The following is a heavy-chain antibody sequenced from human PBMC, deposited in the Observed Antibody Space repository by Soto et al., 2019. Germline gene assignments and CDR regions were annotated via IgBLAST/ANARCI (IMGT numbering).Heavy chain of an antibody. Sequence: SETLSLTCTVSGGSISSYYWSWIRQPPGKGLEWIGYIYYSGSTNYNPSLKSRVTISVDTSKNQFSLKLSSVTAADTAVYYCARTLGYCSSTSCYSFDYWGQRTLVTVSS. CDR2: IYYSGST. CDR1: GGSISSYY. J-gene: IGHJ4*02. CDR3: ARTLGYCSSTSCYSFDY. D-gene: IGHD2-2*01. V-gene: IGHV4-59*01.